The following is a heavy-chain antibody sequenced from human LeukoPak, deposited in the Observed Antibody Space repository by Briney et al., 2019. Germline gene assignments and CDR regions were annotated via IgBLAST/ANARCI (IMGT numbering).Heavy chain of an antibody. CDR2: TYYRSTWYN. J-gene: IGHJ5*02. Sequence: SQTLSLTCAISGDSVSSNSVTWNWIRQSPSRGLEWLGRTYYRSTWYNDYAVSVRGRITVNPDTSKNQFSLHLNSVTPEDTAVYSGERGLTRKDGFDPWARESWSPSPQ. V-gene: IGHV6-1*01. CDR3: ERGLTRKDGFDP. CDR1: GDSVSSNSVT. D-gene: IGHD1-14*01.